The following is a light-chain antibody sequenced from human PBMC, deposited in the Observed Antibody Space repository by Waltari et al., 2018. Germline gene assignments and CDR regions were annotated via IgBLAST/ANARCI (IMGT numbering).Light chain of an antibody. CDR1: QSISSW. CDR2: KAS. CDR3: QQYNSYSQT. J-gene: IGKJ1*01. Sequence: DIQMTQSPSTLSASVGDRVTTTCRASQSISSWLAWYQPKPGKAPKLLIYKASSLESGVPSRFSGSGSGTEFTLTISSLQPDDFATYYCQQYNSYSQTFGQGTKVEIK. V-gene: IGKV1-5*03.